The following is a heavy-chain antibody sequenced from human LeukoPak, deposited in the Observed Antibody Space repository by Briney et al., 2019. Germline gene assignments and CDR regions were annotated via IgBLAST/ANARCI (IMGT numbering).Heavy chain of an antibody. CDR3: ARDGGDIVVVPAASHFDY. D-gene: IGHD2-2*01. V-gene: IGHV3-30-3*01. CDR1: GFTFSSYA. CDR2: ISYDGSNK. Sequence: GGSLRLSCAASGFTFSSYAMHWVRQAPGKGLEWVAVISYDGSNKYYADSVKGRFTISGDNSKNTLYLQMNSLRAEDTAVYYCARDGGDIVVVPAASHFDYWGQGTLVTVSS. J-gene: IGHJ4*02.